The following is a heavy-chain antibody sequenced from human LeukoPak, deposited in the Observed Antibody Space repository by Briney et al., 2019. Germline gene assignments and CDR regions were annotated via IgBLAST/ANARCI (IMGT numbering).Heavy chain of an antibody. D-gene: IGHD4-17*01. J-gene: IGHJ4*02. CDR1: GGSISSYY. CDR3: ARTVAAYGDVLDY. CDR2: INHSGST. V-gene: IGHV4-34*01. Sequence: PSETLSLTCTVSGGSISSYYWSWIRQPPGKGLEWIGEINHSGSTNYNPSLKSRVTISVDTSKNQFSLKLSSVTAADTAVYYCARTVAAYGDVLDYWGQGTLVTVSS.